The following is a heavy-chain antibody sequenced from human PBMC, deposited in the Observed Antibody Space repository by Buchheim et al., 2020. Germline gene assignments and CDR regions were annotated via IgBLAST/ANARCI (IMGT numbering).Heavy chain of an antibody. CDR2: IYYTGST. CDR1: GGSISNYY. V-gene: IGHV4-59*08. D-gene: IGHD3-16*01. J-gene: IGHJ6*02. Sequence: QVQLQESGPGLVKPSETLSLTCTVSGGSISNYYWSWIRQTPGKGLEWIGYIYYTGSTNYNPSLTSRVTISVDTSKNQFSLRLSSVTAADTAVYYCAIWGYGMDVWGQGNT. CDR3: AIWGYGMDV.